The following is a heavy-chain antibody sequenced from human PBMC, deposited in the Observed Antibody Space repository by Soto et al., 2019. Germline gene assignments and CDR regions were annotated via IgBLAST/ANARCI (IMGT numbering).Heavy chain of an antibody. J-gene: IGHJ5*01. CDR2: IHSSGSA. CDR3: ARTANWLDS. CDR1: GGSIRGSSYH. V-gene: IGHV4-39*01. Sequence: PSETQCLTCTVSGGSIRGSSYHWGWIRQPPGKRPEWIGNIHSSGSAYHNPSLRSRVTVSVDTSKNQFSLKLTSVTAADTAVYYCARTANWLDSWGQGTLVTVSS.